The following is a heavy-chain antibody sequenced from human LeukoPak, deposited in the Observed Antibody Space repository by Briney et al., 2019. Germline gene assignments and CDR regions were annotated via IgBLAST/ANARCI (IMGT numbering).Heavy chain of an antibody. CDR1: GYSLTSYW. Sequence: RHGESLKISCKGSGYSLTSYWIGWVRQMPGKGLEWMRIIYPGDSDTRDNPSFQGQVTISADKCISTPYLQWSSLKASDTAMYYCARSPVDYSSSWKKFDYWGQGTLVTVSS. D-gene: IGHD6-13*01. V-gene: IGHV5-51*01. J-gene: IGHJ4*02. CDR2: IYPGDSDT. CDR3: ARSPVDYSSSWKKFDY.